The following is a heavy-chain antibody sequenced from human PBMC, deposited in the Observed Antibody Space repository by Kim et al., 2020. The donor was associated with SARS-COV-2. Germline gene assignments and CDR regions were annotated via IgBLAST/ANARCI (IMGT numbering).Heavy chain of an antibody. J-gene: IGHJ6*02. CDR1: GFTFSSYS. D-gene: IGHD6-6*01. V-gene: IGHV3-48*02. CDR2: ISSSSSTI. CDR3: ARDGMKAARHIGGYYYYGMDV. Sequence: GGSLRLSCAASGFTFSSYSMNWVRQAPGKGLEWVSYISSSSSTIYYADSVKGRFTISRDNAKNSLYLQMNSLRDEDTAVYYCARDGMKAARHIGGYYYYGMDVWGQGTTVTVSS.